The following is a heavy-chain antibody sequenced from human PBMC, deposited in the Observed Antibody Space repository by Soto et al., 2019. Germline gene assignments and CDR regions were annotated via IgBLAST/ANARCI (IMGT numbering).Heavy chain of an antibody. CDR1: GYTFSSFT. CDR2: IIPLFGTS. Sequence: SVKVSCKASGYTFSSFTINWVRQAPGLGLERMGGIIPLFGTSKYAQKFHGRVRITADKSTSTSYMELSSLRSEDTAVYYCAKDIVVVPAANYYYYGMDVWGQGATVTVSS. J-gene: IGHJ6*02. CDR3: AKDIVVVPAANYYYYGMDV. V-gene: IGHV1-69*06. D-gene: IGHD2-2*01.